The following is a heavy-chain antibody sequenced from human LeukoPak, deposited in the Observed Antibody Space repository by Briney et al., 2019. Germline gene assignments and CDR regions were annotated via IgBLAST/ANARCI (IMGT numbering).Heavy chain of an antibody. CDR2: ISAYNGNT. D-gene: IGHD6-13*01. CDR3: ARVGVGIAAAGNWYFDL. CDR1: GYTFTSYG. V-gene: IGHV1-18*04. Sequence: ASVKVSCKASGYTFTSYGISWVRQAPGQGLEWMGWISAYNGNTNYAQKLQGRVTMTTDTSTSTAYMELRSLRSDDTAVYYCARVGVGIAAAGNWYFDLWGRGTLVTVSP. J-gene: IGHJ2*01.